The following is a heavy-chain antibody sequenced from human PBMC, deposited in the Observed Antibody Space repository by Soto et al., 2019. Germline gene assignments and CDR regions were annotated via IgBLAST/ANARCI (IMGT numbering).Heavy chain of an antibody. J-gene: IGHJ3*02. Sequence: QVQLVQSGAEVKKPGSSVKVSCKASGGTFSSYAISWVRQAPGQGLEWMGGIIPIFGTANYAQKFQGRVTXXAXEXXSTAYMELSSLRSEDTAVYYCASPKGDGDYAAFDIWGQGTMVTVSS. CDR2: IIPIFGTA. D-gene: IGHD4-17*01. V-gene: IGHV1-69*12. CDR3: ASPKGDGDYAAFDI. CDR1: GGTFSSYA.